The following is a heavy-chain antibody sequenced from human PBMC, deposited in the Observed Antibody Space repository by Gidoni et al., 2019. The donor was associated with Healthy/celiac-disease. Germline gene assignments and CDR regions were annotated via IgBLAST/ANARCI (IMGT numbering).Heavy chain of an antibody. J-gene: IGHJ3*02. CDR1: GFTFSSYA. V-gene: IGHV3-23*01. D-gene: IGHD4-17*01. CDR3: AKGVLTTRYAFDI. Sequence: EVQLLESGGGLVQPGGSLILSCAASGFTFSSYAMSWVRHAPGKGLEWVAVISGSGGSTYDADSVKGRFTISRDNSKNTLYLQMNSLRAEDTAVYYCAKGVLTTRYAFDIWGQGTMVTVSS. CDR2: ISGSGGST.